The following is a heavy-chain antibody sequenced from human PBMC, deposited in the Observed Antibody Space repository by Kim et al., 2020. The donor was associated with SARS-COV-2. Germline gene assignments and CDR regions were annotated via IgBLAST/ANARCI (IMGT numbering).Heavy chain of an antibody. CDR1: GYTFTSYY. CDR3: ARDLSGSGWYFNLDY. CDR2: INPSDGST. D-gene: IGHD6-19*01. J-gene: IGHJ4*02. V-gene: IGHV1-46*01. Sequence: ASVKVSCKASGYTFTSYYMHWVRQAPGQGLEWMGIINPSDGSTSYAQKFQGRVTMTRDTSTSTVYIELSSLRSEDTAVYYCARDLSGSGWYFNLDYWGQGTLMTVSS.